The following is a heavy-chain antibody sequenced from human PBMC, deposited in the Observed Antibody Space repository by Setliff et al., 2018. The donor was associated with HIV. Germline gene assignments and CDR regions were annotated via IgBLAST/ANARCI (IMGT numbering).Heavy chain of an antibody. D-gene: IGHD2-21*01. J-gene: IGHJ4*02. CDR1: GYSISSGYY. Sequence: PSETLSLTCAVSGYSISSGYYWGWIRQSPGKGLEWIGSIYHSGNTYYNPSLKSRVTISVDTSKNHFSLRLTSVTATDTAVYYCARHVRGGDMRRSFDFWGQGTLVTVSS. CDR2: IYHSGNT. V-gene: IGHV4-38-2*01. CDR3: ARHVRGGDMRRSFDF.